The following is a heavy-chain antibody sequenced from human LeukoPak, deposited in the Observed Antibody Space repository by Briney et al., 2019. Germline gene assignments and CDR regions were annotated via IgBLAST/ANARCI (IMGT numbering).Heavy chain of an antibody. Sequence: PSETLSLTCTVSGGSISSYYWSWIRQPPGKGLEWIGYIYYSGSTNYNPSLKSRVTISVDTSKNQFSLKLSSVTAADTAVYYCARGPGAVAPFDYWGQGTLVTVSS. J-gene: IGHJ4*02. CDR2: IYYSGST. V-gene: IGHV4-59*01. CDR3: ARGPGAVAPFDY. CDR1: GGSISSYY. D-gene: IGHD6-19*01.